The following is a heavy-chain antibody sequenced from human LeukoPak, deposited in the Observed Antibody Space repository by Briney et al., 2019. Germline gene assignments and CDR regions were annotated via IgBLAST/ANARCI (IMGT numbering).Heavy chain of an antibody. Sequence: SETLSLTCTVSGGSISSHYWSWIRQPPGKGLEWIGDISYSGSANYNPSLKSRVTISVDTAKNQFYLKLSSVTATDTAVYYCTRLVVGTFRGVGMDVWGQGTTVTVSS. J-gene: IGHJ6*02. CDR3: TRLVVGTFRGVGMDV. CDR2: ISYSGSA. CDR1: GGSISSHY. D-gene: IGHD3-16*01. V-gene: IGHV4-59*08.